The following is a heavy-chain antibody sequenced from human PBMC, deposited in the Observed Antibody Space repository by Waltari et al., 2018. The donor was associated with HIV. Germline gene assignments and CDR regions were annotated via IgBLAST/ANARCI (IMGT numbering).Heavy chain of an antibody. CDR3: AREALYDSSGYYFDY. D-gene: IGHD3-22*01. CDR2: IKQDESEK. J-gene: IGHJ4*02. CDR1: DFTFNTYW. Sequence: EVQLVESGGGLVQPGGSLRLPCAASDFTFNTYWMTWVRQAPGKGREWVANIKQDESEKYYVDSVKGRFTISRDNAKNSLFLQMNSLRAEDTAVYYCAREALYDSSGYYFDYWGQGTLVTVSS. V-gene: IGHV3-7*01.